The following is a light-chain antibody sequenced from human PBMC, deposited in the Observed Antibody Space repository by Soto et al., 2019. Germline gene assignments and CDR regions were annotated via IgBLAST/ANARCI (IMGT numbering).Light chain of an antibody. V-gene: IGKV3-20*01. CDR2: GAS. J-gene: IGKJ2*01. CDR1: QSVSSSY. Sequence: EIVLTQSPGTLSLSPGERATLSCRASQSVSSSYLAWYQQKPGQAPRLLIYGASSRATGIPDRFSGSGSGTDFTLXISRLEPEDFAVYYCQQYGSSPPNTFGQGTKLEIK. CDR3: QQYGSSPPNT.